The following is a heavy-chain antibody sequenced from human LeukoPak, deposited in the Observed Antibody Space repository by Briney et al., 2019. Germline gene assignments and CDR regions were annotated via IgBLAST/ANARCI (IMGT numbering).Heavy chain of an antibody. CDR3: AKVYSSSWYGFDY. D-gene: IGHD6-13*01. CDR1: GFTFSSYA. J-gene: IGHJ4*02. V-gene: IGHV3-23*01. CDR2: ISGSGGST. Sequence: AGGSLRLSSAASGFTFSSYAMSWVRQAPGKGLEWVSAISGSGGSTYYADSVKGRFTISRDNSKNTLYLQMNSLRAEDTAVYYCAKVYSSSWYGFDYWGQGTLVTVSS.